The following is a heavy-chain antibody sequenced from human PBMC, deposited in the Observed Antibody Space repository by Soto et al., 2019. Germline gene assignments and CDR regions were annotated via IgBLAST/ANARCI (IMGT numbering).Heavy chain of an antibody. D-gene: IGHD4-17*01. Sequence: GGSLRLSCAASGFTVSSNYMSWVRQAPGKGLEWVSVIYSGGSTYYADSVKGRFTISRDNSKNTLYLQMNSLRAEDTAVYYCAREPRDYGDFFIRASYYMDVWGKGTTVTVSS. CDR3: AREPRDYGDFFIRASYYMDV. CDR2: IYSGGST. V-gene: IGHV3-66*01. CDR1: GFTVSSNY. J-gene: IGHJ6*03.